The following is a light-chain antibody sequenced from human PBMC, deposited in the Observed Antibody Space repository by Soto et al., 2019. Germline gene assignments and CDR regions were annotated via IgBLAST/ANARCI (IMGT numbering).Light chain of an antibody. Sequence: VMMKHSLATVSVSPEERATLSCRASQSLRSDLAWYQQKPGQAPRLLIYGASTRATDIPARFSGSGSGTEFTLTISSLQSEDFALYYCQQYGSSPPTFGQGTKVDIK. CDR3: QQYGSSPPT. J-gene: IGKJ1*01. CDR2: GAS. V-gene: IGKV3-15*01. CDR1: QSLRSD.